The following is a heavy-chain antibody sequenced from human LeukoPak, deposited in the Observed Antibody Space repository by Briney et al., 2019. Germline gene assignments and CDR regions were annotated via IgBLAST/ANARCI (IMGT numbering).Heavy chain of an antibody. D-gene: IGHD3-22*01. Sequence: SETLSLTCTVSGGSMSNSYLTWVRQPAGKGLEWIGRMYVSGTTNYNPSLRSRVTMSIDSFNNQFSLRLGSVTAADTAVYYCARENYYDSSGYSEGMDVWGQGTTVTVS. V-gene: IGHV4-4*07. J-gene: IGHJ6*02. CDR3: ARENYYDSSGYSEGMDV. CDR1: GGSMSNSY. CDR2: MYVSGTT.